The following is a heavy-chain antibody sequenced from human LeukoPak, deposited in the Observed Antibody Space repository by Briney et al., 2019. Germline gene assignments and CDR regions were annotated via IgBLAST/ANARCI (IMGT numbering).Heavy chain of an antibody. D-gene: IGHD3-10*01. Sequence: GGSLRLSCAASGFTFSSYAMHWVRQAPGKGLEWVAVISYDGSNKYYADSVKGRFTNSRDDSKNTLYLQMNSLRAEDTAVYYCARDGGYYGSGSYYNPSYWGQGTLVTVSS. CDR3: ARDGGYYGSGSYYNPSY. J-gene: IGHJ4*02. CDR2: ISYDGSNK. CDR1: GFTFSSYA. V-gene: IGHV3-30-3*01.